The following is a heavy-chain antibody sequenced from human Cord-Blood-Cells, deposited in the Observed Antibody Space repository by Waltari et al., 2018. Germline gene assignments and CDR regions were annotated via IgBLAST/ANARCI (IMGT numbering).Heavy chain of an antibody. Sequence: QVQLQESGPGLVKPSETLSLTCTVSGGSISSYYWSWIRQPAGKGLEWIGRIYTSGSTNYTPSHKSRVTMSVDTSKNQFSLKLSSVTAADTAVYYCARVPDSSGYNWFDPWGQGTLVTVSS. CDR2: IYTSGST. CDR1: GGSISSYY. CDR3: ARVPDSSGYNWFDP. D-gene: IGHD3-22*01. J-gene: IGHJ5*02. V-gene: IGHV4-4*07.